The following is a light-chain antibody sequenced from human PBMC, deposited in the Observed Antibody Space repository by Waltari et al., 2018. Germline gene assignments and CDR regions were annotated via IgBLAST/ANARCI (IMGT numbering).Light chain of an antibody. Sequence: EVVLTQSPATLSLSPGERATLSCRASHSVSNLLAWYQQKPGQAPRLLIYDASNTATGIPARFSGSGSGTDFTLTISSLQPEDFAVYYCQQNYRTPTFGGGTKVEVK. J-gene: IGKJ4*01. CDR2: DAS. CDR1: HSVSNL. CDR3: QQNYRTPT. V-gene: IGKV3-11*01.